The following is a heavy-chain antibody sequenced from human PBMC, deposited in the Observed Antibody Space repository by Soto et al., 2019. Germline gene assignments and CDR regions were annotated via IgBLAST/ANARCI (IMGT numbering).Heavy chain of an antibody. CDR2: ITNDKGKT. CDR1: GYTFTSYG. Sequence: QVQLVQSGPEVKKPGASVKVSCKTSGYTFTSYGISWVRQAPGQGLEWMGWITNDKGKTTYAQKFQGRVTMTTDTSTSTAYREMRSLRSDDTAVYYCATRSPAFDYWGQGTLVTVSS. J-gene: IGHJ4*02. V-gene: IGHV1-18*01. CDR3: ATRSPAFDY.